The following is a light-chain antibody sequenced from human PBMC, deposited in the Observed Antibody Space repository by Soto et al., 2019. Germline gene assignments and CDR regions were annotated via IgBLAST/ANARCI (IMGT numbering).Light chain of an antibody. CDR1: ESVSSN. J-gene: IGKJ1*01. Sequence: EIVMRQVPATRSVSPRERASLSGRASESVSSNLAWYQQKRGRAPMLLMYGASTRATGIPARFSGSESGTEFTLTISSLQSEDLGVYYCQQYNNLPPTFGQGTKVQIK. CDR3: QQYNNLPPT. CDR2: GAS. V-gene: IGKV3-15*01.